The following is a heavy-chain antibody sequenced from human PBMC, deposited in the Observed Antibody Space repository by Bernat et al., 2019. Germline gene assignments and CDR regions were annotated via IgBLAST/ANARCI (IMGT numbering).Heavy chain of an antibody. J-gene: IGHJ4*02. CDR3: ARGSDFWSGYWFLY. CDR2: ISYDGSNK. Sequence: QVQLVESGGGVVQPGRSLRLSCAASGFTFSSYAMHWVRQAPGKGLEWVAVISYDGSNKYYADSVKGRFTISRDNSKNTLYLQMNSLRAEDTAVYYCARGSDFWSGYWFLYWGQGTLVTVSS. D-gene: IGHD3-3*01. CDR1: GFTFSSYA. V-gene: IGHV3-30*01.